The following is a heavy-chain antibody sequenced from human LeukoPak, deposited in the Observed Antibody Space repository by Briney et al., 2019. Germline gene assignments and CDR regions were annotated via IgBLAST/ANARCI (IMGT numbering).Heavy chain of an antibody. J-gene: IGHJ4*02. CDR1: GGSFSGYY. Sequence: SETLSLTCAVYGGSFSGYYWSWIRQPPGKGLEWIGEINHSGSTNYNPSLKSRVTISVDTSKNQFSLKLSSVTAADTAVYYCAKQLASGGSDYWGQGTLVTVSS. CDR2: INHSGST. D-gene: IGHD6-13*01. CDR3: AKQLASGGSDY. V-gene: IGHV4-34*01.